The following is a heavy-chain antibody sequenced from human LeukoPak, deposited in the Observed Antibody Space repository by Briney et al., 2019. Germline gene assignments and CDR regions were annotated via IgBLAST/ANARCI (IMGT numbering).Heavy chain of an antibody. V-gene: IGHV4-59*01. Sequence: SETLSLTCTVSGGSISSYYWSWIRQPPGKGLEWIGYIYYSGSTNYNPSLKSRVTISVDTSKNQFSLKLSSVTVADTAVYYCARDRAPSITGTNHYFDYWGQGTLVTVSS. D-gene: IGHD1-7*01. CDR3: ARDRAPSITGTNHYFDY. CDR2: IYYSGST. CDR1: GGSISSYY. J-gene: IGHJ4*02.